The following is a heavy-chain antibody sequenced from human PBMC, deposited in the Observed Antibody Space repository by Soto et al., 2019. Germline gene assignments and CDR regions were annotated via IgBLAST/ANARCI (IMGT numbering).Heavy chain of an antibody. D-gene: IGHD2-2*01. J-gene: IGHJ4*02. V-gene: IGHV3-30*03. Sequence: QVQLVESGGGVVQPGRSLRLSCAASGFTFSSYGMHCVRQAPGKGLECVAVISYDGGNNYYADSVKGRFTISRDNSKNTLYLQMICLRDEDTAVYYCARVARVYCISNSCYNIDYWGQGTLVTFSS. CDR2: ISYDGGNN. CDR3: ARVARVYCISNSCYNIDY. CDR1: GFTFSSYG.